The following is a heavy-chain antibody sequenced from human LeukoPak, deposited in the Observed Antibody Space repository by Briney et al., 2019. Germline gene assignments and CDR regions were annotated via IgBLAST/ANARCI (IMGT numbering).Heavy chain of an antibody. V-gene: IGHV4-39*01. CDR1: GGSISGSDLY. Sequence: SETLSLTCTVSGGSISGSDLYWGWIRQLPGTGLEWIGNIHSSGNSFCNPSLKSRVTISVDTSNNQFSLRLSSVTAADTAVYYCEKDSHLDVWGQGTTVTVSS. D-gene: IGHD2-15*01. CDR2: IHSSGNS. J-gene: IGHJ6*02. CDR3: EKDSHLDV.